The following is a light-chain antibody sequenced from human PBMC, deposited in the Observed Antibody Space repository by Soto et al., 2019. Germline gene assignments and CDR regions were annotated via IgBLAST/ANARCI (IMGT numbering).Light chain of an antibody. Sequence: IVMTQSPATLSVSTGERATLSCRASQSVSSNLAWYQQKPGQAPRLLIYGASTRATGIPARFSGSGSGTEFTLTISSLQSEDFAVYYCQQYNNWQGTFGQGTKVDIK. V-gene: IGKV3-15*01. CDR2: GAS. CDR3: QQYNNWQGT. J-gene: IGKJ1*01. CDR1: QSVSSN.